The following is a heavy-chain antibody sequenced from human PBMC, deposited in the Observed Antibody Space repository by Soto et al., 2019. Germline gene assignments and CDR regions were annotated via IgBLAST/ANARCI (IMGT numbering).Heavy chain of an antibody. J-gene: IGHJ4*02. D-gene: IGHD2-15*01. CDR1: GFTVSSNY. CDR2: IYGGGST. CDR3: ARDSGSSGYCSGGSCPTYYFDY. Sequence: EVQLVESGGGLVQPGGSLRLSCAASGFTVSSNYMSWVRQAPGKGLEWVSVIYGGGSTYYADSVKGRFTISRDNSKNTLYLQMTSLRAEDTAVYYCARDSGSSGYCSGGSCPTYYFDYWGQGTLVTASS. V-gene: IGHV3-66*01.